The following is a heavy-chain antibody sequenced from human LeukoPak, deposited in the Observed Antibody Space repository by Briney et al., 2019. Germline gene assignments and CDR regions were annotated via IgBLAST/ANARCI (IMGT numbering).Heavy chain of an antibody. D-gene: IGHD6-19*01. CDR2: IYYSGST. CDR1: GGSISSYY. CDR3: ARDLRYSSGWHGGYYYYYCMDV. Sequence: PSETLSLTCTVSGGSISSYYWSWIRQPPGKGLEWLGYIYYSGSTNYNPSLKSRVTISVDTSKNQFSLKLSSVTAADTAVYYCARDLRYSSGWHGGYYYYYCMDVWGKGTTVTVSS. V-gene: IGHV4-59*01. J-gene: IGHJ6*04.